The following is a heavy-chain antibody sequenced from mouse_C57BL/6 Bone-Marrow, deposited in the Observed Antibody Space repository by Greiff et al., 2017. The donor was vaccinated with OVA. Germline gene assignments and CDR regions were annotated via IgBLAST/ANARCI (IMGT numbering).Heavy chain of an antibody. CDR3: ARWAAMITTSYYAMDY. J-gene: IGHJ4*01. V-gene: IGHV1-9*01. D-gene: IGHD2-4*01. CDR2: ILPGSGST. Sequence: VQLQQSGAELMKPGASVKLSCKATGYTFTGYWIEWVKQRPGHGLEWIGEILPGSGSTNYNEKFKGKATFTADTSSNTAYMQLSSLTTEDSAIYYGARWAAMITTSYYAMDYWGQGTSVTVSS. CDR1: GYTFTGYW.